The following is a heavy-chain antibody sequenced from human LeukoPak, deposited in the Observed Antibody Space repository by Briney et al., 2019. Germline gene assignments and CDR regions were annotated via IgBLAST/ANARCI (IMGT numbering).Heavy chain of an antibody. CDR3: ARDRRIRGTYYYYGMDV. Sequence: PGGSLRLSCAASRFAFSTYWMSWVRQAPGKGLEWVANIKEDGSEKYYVDSVKGRFTISRDNAKNSVYLQMNSLRAEDTAVYYCARDRRIRGTYYYYGMDVWGHGTTVTVSS. V-gene: IGHV3-7*01. CDR1: RFAFSTYW. D-gene: IGHD3-16*01. CDR2: IKEDGSEK. J-gene: IGHJ6*02.